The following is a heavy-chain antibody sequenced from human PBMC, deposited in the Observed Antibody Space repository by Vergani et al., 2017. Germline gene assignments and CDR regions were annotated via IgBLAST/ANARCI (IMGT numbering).Heavy chain of an antibody. V-gene: IGHV4-39*01. CDR3: ARHLGLAARPHYMDV. CDR1: GGSLSSSSYY. CDR2: IYYSGST. D-gene: IGHD6-6*01. J-gene: IGHJ6*03. Sequence: QLQLQESGPGLVKPSETLSLTCTVSGGSLSSSSYYWGWIRQPPGKGLEWIGSIYYSGSTYYNPSLKSRVTISVDTSKNQFSLKLSSVPAADTAVYYCARHLGLAARPHYMDVWGKGTTVTVSS.